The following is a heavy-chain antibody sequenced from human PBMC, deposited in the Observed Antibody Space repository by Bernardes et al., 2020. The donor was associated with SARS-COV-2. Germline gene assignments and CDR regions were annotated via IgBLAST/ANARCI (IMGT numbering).Heavy chain of an antibody. Sequence: SESLSLTCTVSGGSVRSVSYYWSWLLQPPGKGLEWIGYIYYSGSTNYNPSLKSRVTISVDTSKNQFSLKLSSVTAADTAVYYCARVSVAGYFDYWGQGTLVTVSS. D-gene: IGHD6-19*01. CDR3: ARVSVAGYFDY. CDR2: IYYSGST. J-gene: IGHJ4*02. CDR1: GGSVRSVSYY. V-gene: IGHV4-61*01.